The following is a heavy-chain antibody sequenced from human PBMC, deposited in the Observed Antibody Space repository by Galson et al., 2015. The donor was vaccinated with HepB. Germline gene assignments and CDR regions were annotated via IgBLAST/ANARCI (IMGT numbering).Heavy chain of an antibody. D-gene: IGHD3-3*01. Sequence: QSGAEVKKPGESLKISCKGSGYSFTSYWIGWVRQMPGKGLEWMGIIYPGDSDTRYSPSFQGQVTISADKSISTAYLQWSSLKASDTAMYYCARRSDDFWSGYNYYYYMDVWGKGTTVTVSS. V-gene: IGHV5-51*01. CDR2: IYPGDSDT. CDR1: GYSFTSYW. J-gene: IGHJ6*03. CDR3: ARRSDDFWSGYNYYYYMDV.